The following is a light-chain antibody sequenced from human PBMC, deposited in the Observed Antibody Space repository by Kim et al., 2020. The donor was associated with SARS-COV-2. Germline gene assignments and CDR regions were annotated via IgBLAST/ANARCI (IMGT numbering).Light chain of an antibody. Sequence: SYELTQPPSVSVSPGQTASITCSGDKLGDKSACWYQQKPGQSPVLVIYQDTKRPSGFPERFSGSNSGNTATLTFSGTQAMDEADYYCQAWDSTTAVFGGGTKLTVL. CDR1: KLGDKS. CDR2: QDT. CDR3: QAWDSTTAV. J-gene: IGLJ2*01. V-gene: IGLV3-1*01.